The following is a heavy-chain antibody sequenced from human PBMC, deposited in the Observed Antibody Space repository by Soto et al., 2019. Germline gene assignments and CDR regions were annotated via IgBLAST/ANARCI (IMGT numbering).Heavy chain of an antibody. D-gene: IGHD2-2*01. CDR1: GYTFTSYG. Sequence: QVQLVQSGAEVKKPGASVKVSCKASGYTFTSYGISWVRQAPGQGLEWMGWISAYNGNTNYAQKLQGRVSLTTDTSTGTAYMELRSLRSDDTAVYYCARVGWLPAAMLGYYYGMDVWGQGTTVTVSS. CDR3: ARVGWLPAAMLGYYYGMDV. CDR2: ISAYNGNT. V-gene: IGHV1-18*01. J-gene: IGHJ6*02.